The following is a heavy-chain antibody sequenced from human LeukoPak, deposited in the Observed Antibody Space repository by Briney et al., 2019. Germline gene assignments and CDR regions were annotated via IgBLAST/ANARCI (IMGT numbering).Heavy chain of an antibody. CDR3: ARLSIVGATSGAYYFDY. D-gene: IGHD1-26*01. CDR1: GGTFSSYA. Sequence: ASVKVSCKASGGTFSSYAISWVRQAPGQGLEWMGRIIPILGIANYAQKFQGRVTITADKSTSTAYMELSSLRSEDTAVYYCARLSIVGATSGAYYFDYWGQGTLVTVSS. V-gene: IGHV1-69*04. J-gene: IGHJ4*02. CDR2: IIPILGIA.